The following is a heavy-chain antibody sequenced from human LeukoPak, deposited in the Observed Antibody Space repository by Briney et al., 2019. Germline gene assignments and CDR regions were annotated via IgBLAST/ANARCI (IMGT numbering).Heavy chain of an antibody. J-gene: IGHJ4*02. CDR3: AKDTSTDANSADY. CDR1: GYTFTGYY. V-gene: IGHV1-2*02. D-gene: IGHD4/OR15-4a*01. Sequence: ASVKVSCKASGYTFTGYYMHWVRQAPGQGLEWMGWINPNSGGTNYAQKFQGRVTMTRDTSISTAYMALSRLRSDDTAVYYCAKDTSTDANSADYWGQGTLVTVSS. CDR2: INPNSGGT.